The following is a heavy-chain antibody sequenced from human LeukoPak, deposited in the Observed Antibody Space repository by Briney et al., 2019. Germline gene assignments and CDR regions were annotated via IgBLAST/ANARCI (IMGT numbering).Heavy chain of an antibody. CDR2: MCGTAGCT. CDR1: GFTFYMYA. CDR3: AKDRPNFHENSGHYYRRDGDS. J-gene: IGHJ5*01. D-gene: IGHD3-22*01. Sequence: GGSLTLSCQASGFTFYMYAMSWVRQAPGKGLDGVASMCGTAGCTYYPDSVKGPFTISRDNSKNVLYLRMNSLTAEDTAIYYCAKDRPNFHENSGHYYRRDGDSWGQGTLVTVSS. V-gene: IGHV3-23*01.